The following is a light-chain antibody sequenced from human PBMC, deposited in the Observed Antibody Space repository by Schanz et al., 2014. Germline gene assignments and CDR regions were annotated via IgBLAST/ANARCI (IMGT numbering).Light chain of an antibody. CDR1: SGDVGGYNY. V-gene: IGLV2-8*01. Sequence: QSALTQPPSASGSPGQSVTISCTGTSGDVGGYNYVSWYQQHPGKAPKLMIYEVTKRPSGVPDRFSGSKSGNTASLTVSGLQSEDESDYYCAAWDDSLNGWVFGGGTKLTVL. J-gene: IGLJ3*02. CDR3: AAWDDSLNGWV. CDR2: EVT.